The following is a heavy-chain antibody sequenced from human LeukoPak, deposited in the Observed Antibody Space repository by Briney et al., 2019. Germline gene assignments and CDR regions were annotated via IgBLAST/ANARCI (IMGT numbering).Heavy chain of an antibody. D-gene: IGHD1-26*01. CDR2: IIPIFGTA. J-gene: IGHJ4*02. Sequence: SVKVSCKASGYTFTSYYMHWVRQAPGQGLEWMGRIIPIFGTANYAQKFQGRVTITTDESTSTAYMELSSLRSEDTAVYYCARVGVGATSPFGYWGQGTLVTVSS. CDR1: GYTFTSYY. CDR3: ARVGVGATSPFGY. V-gene: IGHV1-69*05.